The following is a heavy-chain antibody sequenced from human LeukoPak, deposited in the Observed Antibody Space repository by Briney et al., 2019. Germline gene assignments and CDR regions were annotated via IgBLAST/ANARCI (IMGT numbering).Heavy chain of an antibody. D-gene: IGHD6-13*01. V-gene: IGHV4-34*01. CDR2: INHSGST. J-gene: IGHJ4*02. Sequence: KPSETLSLTCAVYGGSFSGYYWSWIRQPPGKGLEWIGEINHSGSTNYNPSLKSRVTISVDTSKNQFSLKLSSVTAADTAVYYCARVGIAAAGYFDYWGQGTLVTVSS. CDR3: ARVGIAAAGYFDY. CDR1: GGSFSGYY.